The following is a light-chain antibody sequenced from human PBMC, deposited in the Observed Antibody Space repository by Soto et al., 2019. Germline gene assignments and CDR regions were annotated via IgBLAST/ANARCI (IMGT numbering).Light chain of an antibody. CDR1: QTIGSY. CDR3: QQSYGIPLT. Sequence: DIQMTQSPSSLSASVGDRVTITCRASQTIGSYLNWYQQIPGKAPKLLIYAASSLQSGVPSRFSGSGSGTDFTLTISSLQPDDFGTFYCQQSYGIPLTFGPGTKVDIK. V-gene: IGKV1-39*01. CDR2: AAS. J-gene: IGKJ3*01.